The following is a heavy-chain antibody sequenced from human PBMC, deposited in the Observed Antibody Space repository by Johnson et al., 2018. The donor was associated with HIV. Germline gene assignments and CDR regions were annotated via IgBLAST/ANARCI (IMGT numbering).Heavy chain of an antibody. J-gene: IGHJ3*02. CDR3: ARDLNRYYYGSVKAFDI. V-gene: IGHV3-30*04. CDR2: ISYDGRNK. Sequence: QVQLVESGGGVVQPGRSLRLSCAASGFTFSSYAMHWVRQAPGKGLEWVAVISYDGRNKYYADSVKGRFTIYRDNSKNTLYLQMNSLRAEDTAVYYCARDLNRYYYGSVKAFDIWGQGTMVTVSS. D-gene: IGHD3-10*01. CDR1: GFTFSSYA.